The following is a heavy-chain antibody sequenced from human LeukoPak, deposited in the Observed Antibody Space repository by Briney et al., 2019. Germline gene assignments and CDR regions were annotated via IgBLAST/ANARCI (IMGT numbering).Heavy chain of an antibody. CDR2: INGRGDST. V-gene: IGHV3-23*01. J-gene: IGHJ4*02. D-gene: IGHD3-9*01. Sequence: GGSLRLSCAASGFSFSTYTMNWVRQAPGKGLEWVSAINGRGDSTFYADSVKGQFTISRDNSKSTVYLQMNSLRAEDTAVYYCAIDTTLYDIADYWGQGTLVTVSS. CDR3: AIDTTLYDIADY. CDR1: GFSFSTYT.